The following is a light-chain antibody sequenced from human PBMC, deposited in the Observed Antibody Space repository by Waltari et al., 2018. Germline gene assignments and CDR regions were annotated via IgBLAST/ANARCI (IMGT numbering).Light chain of an antibody. J-gene: IGLJ2*01. Sequence: SSESTQDPAVSVAMGQTVRITCQEGSLRSHYASWYPKRPGQAPILFIYDKNNRPSGVPDRFSGSSSHNTGSLTITGAQAEDEASYYCHSRDASGVAGSFGGGTKLTVL. CDR3: HSRDASGVAGS. CDR2: DKN. V-gene: IGLV3-19*01. CDR1: SLRSHY.